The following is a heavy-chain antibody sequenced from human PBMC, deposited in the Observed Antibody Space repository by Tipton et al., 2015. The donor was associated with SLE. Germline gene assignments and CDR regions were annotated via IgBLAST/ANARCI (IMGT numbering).Heavy chain of an antibody. CDR2: ISWNSGSI. D-gene: IGHD6-13*01. Sequence: SLRLSCAASGFTFSTYWMHWVRQAPGKGLEWVSGISWNSGSIGYADSVKGRFTISRDNAKNSLYLQMNSLRAEDMALYYCARDYLFGTPNYYYYGMDVWGQGTTVTVSS. J-gene: IGHJ6*02. CDR3: ARDYLFGTPNYYYYGMDV. V-gene: IGHV3-9*03. CDR1: GFTFSTYW.